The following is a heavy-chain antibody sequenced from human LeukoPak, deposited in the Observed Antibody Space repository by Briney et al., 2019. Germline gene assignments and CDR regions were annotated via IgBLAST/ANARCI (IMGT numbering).Heavy chain of an antibody. CDR3: ARGFPIRSSSWYQIEY. D-gene: IGHD6-13*01. CDR1: GYTCTSCD. CDR2: MNPNSGNT. V-gene: IGHV1-8*01. J-gene: IGHJ4*02. Sequence: GASVKVSCKACGYTCTSCDMNWVRQATGQGLQWMGWMNPNSGNTGYAQKFQRRVTMTRDTSISRAYMQLSSMRSEDDAGYYSARGFPIRSSSWYQIEYWGQGTLVTVSS.